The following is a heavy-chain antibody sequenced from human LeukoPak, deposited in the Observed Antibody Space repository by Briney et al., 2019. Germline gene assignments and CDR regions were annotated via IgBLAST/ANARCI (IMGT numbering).Heavy chain of an antibody. V-gene: IGHV1-8*01. CDR2: MNPNSGDT. D-gene: IGHD1-26*01. Sequence: GGSVKVSCKASGYTFSNYDINWVRQATGQGLEWMGWMNPNSGDTGYAQKFQGRVTITRNTSISTAYMELSSLRSEDTAVYYCARTFVYSKGAFDIWGQGTMVTVSS. CDR1: GYTFSNYD. J-gene: IGHJ3*02. CDR3: ARTFVYSKGAFDI.